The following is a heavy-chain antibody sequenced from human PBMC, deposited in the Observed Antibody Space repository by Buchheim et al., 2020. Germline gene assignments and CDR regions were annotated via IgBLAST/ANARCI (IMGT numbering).Heavy chain of an antibody. CDR2: ISYDGSNK. CDR3: AKDPYYDFWSGYYADYYYYGMDV. Sequence: QVQLVESGGGVVQPGRSLRLSCAASGFTFSSYGMHWVRQAPGKGLEWVAVISYDGSNKYYADSVKGRFTISRDNSKNTLYLQMNSLRAEDTAVYYCAKDPYYDFWSGYYADYYYYGMDVWGQGTT. J-gene: IGHJ6*02. CDR1: GFTFSSYG. D-gene: IGHD3-3*01. V-gene: IGHV3-30*18.